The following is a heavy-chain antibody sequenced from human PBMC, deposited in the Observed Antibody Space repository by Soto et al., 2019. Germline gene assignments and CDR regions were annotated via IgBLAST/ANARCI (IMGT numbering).Heavy chain of an antibody. CDR3: ALSHYDFWSGNPSYGMDV. Sequence: GGSLRLSCAASGFTFSSYSMNWVRQAPGKGLEWVSYISSSSSTIYYADSVKGRFTISRDNAKNSLYLQMNSLRDEDTAVYYCALSHYDFWSGNPSYGMDVWGQGTTVTVSS. V-gene: IGHV3-48*02. D-gene: IGHD3-3*01. CDR1: GFTFSSYS. CDR2: ISSSSSTI. J-gene: IGHJ6*02.